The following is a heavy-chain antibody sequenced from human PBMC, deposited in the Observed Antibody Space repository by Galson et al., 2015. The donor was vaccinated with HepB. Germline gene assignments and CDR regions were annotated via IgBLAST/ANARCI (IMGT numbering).Heavy chain of an antibody. J-gene: IGHJ4*02. D-gene: IGHD3-10*01. CDR3: ASRHYYVRSGTWYNVSDY. CDR1: GYSFTAFW. V-gene: IGHV5-10-1*01. Sequence: QSGAEVKKPGESVTISCQGSGYSFTAFWITWVRQIPGKGLVWMGRIDPSDSYTDYSPSFQGHVTISVDKSITTAYLQWSSLKASDTAIYYCASRHYYVRSGTWYNVSDYWGQGTLVTVSS. CDR2: IDPSDSYT.